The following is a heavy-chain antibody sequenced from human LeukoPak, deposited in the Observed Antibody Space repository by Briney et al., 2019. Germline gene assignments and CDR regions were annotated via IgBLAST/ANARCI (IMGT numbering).Heavy chain of an antibody. J-gene: IGHJ4*02. CDR2: IIPISGTA. D-gene: IGHD3-10*01. CDR1: GGTFSSYA. V-gene: IGHV1-69*13. Sequence: GASVKVSCKASGGTFSSYAISWVRQAPGQGLEWMGGIIPISGTANYAQKFQGRVTITADESTSTAYMELSSLRSEDTAVYYCARTMVRGTFDYWGQGTLVTVSS. CDR3: ARTMVRGTFDY.